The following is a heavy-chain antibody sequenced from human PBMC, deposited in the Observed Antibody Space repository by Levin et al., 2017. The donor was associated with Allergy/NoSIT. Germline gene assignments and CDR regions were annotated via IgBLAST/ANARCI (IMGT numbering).Heavy chain of an antibody. J-gene: IGHJ5*02. Sequence: GGSLRLSCVASGFSLSGYSMNGVRQAPGKGLEWVSTISGSGTYINYVDSVKGRFATSRDDAKNSVYLQMNSLKDEDTAVYYCARDQGLAWGQGVLVTVSS. CDR2: ISGSGTYI. CDR3: ARDQGLA. CDR1: GFSLSGYS. V-gene: IGHV3-21*04.